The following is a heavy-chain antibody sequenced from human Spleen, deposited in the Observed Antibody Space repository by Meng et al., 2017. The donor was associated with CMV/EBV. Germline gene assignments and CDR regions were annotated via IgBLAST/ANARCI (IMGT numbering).Heavy chain of an antibody. D-gene: IGHD2-2*01. CDR3: ARFIRGIVVVPAASVGWFDP. CDR1: GFTFSDYY. CDR2: ISSSGSTI. J-gene: IGHJ5*02. Sequence: GESLKISCAASGFTFSDYYMSWIRQAPGKGLEWVSYISSSGSTIYYADSVKSRFTISRDNAKNSLYLQMNSLRAEDTAVYYCARFIRGIVVVPAASVGWFDPWGQGTLVTVSS. V-gene: IGHV3-11*04.